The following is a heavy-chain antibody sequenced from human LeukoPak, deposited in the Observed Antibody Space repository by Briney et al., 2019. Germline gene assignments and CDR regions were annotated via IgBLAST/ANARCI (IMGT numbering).Heavy chain of an antibody. CDR2: INPNSGDT. CDR3: ARDRSSGRDLDY. Sequence: EASGKVSCKASGYTFTGYYMHWVRQAPGQGLEWMGWINPNSGDTNYAQKFLGRVTMTRDTSINTAYMEVSRLTSDDTAVYYCARDRSSGRDLDYWGQGTLVTVSS. J-gene: IGHJ4*02. CDR1: GYTFTGYY. V-gene: IGHV1-2*02. D-gene: IGHD3-22*01.